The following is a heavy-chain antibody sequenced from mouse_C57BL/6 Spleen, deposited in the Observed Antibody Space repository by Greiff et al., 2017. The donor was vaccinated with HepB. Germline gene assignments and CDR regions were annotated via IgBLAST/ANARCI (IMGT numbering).Heavy chain of an antibody. V-gene: IGHV1-82*01. D-gene: IGHD1-1*01. CDR2: IYPGDGDT. CDR3: ARRDYG. J-gene: IGHJ3*01. CDR1: GYAFSSSW. Sequence: QVHVQQSGPELVKPGASVKISCKASGYAFSSSWMNWVKQRPGKGLEWIGRIYPGDGDTNYNGKFKGKATLTADKSSSTAYMQLSSLTSEDSAVYFCARRDYGWGQGTLVTVSA.